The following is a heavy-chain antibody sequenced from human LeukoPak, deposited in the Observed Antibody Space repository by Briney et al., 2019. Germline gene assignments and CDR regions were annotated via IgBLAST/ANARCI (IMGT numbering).Heavy chain of an antibody. J-gene: IGHJ3*02. V-gene: IGHV4-39*02. CDR2: IYYSGST. Sequence: SETLSLTCSVSGGSISSNSFYWGWIRQPPGKGLEWIGSIYYSGSTYYNPSLKSRVTISVDTSKNQFSLKLSSVTAADTAVYYCARDRVLDSSGYYVSSAFDIWGQGTMVTVSS. CDR1: GGSISSNSFY. CDR3: ARDRVLDSSGYYVSSAFDI. D-gene: IGHD3-22*01.